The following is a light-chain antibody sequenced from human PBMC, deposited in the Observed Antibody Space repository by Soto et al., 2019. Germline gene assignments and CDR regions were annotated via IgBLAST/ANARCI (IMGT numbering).Light chain of an antibody. CDR2: DTN. CDR3: SLVYGDQVL. CDR1: TGAVTTGNL. Sequence: QAVVTQEPSLTVSPGGTVTLTCSSSTGAVTTGNLPYWLQQKPGRAPRTLIYDTNNKHSWTPARFSAYLLGGKAALTLSGAQPEDEADYYCSLVYGDQVLFGGGTQLTVL. V-gene: IGLV7-46*01. J-gene: IGLJ2*01.